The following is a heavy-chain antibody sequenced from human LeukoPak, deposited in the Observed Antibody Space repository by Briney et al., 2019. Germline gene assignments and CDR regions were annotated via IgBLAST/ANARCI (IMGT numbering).Heavy chain of an antibody. CDR1: GFTFSSYA. CDR2: ISGSGGST. CDR3: AKDRRNSAHNPNFDY. D-gene: IGHD1-1*01. Sequence: PGGSLRLSCAASGFTFSSYAMSWVRQAPGKGLEWVSAISGSGGSTYYADSVKGRFTISRDNSKNTLYLQMNGLRAEDTAVYYCAKDRRNSAHNPNFDYWGQGTLVTVSS. J-gene: IGHJ4*02. V-gene: IGHV3-23*01.